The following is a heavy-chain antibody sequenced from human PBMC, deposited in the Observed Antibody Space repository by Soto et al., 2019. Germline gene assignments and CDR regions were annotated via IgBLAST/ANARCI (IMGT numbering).Heavy chain of an antibody. CDR3: AKDRDDIGMVDAFGV. D-gene: IGHD3-3*01. J-gene: IGHJ3*01. V-gene: IGHV3-23*01. CDR1: GFTFSSYA. CDR2: ISGSGVTT. Sequence: EMQLLESGGDLVQPGWSLRLSCIASGFTFSSYAMTWVRQAPGKGLEYISAISGSGVTTYYADSMKGRFTVSRDNSKNTLYLQMISLRAEDTAIYYCAKDRDDIGMVDAFGVWGQGTMVTVSS.